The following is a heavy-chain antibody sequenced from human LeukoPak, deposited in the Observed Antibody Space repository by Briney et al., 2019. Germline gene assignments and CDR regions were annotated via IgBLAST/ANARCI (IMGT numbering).Heavy chain of an antibody. V-gene: IGHV3-30-3*01. CDR3: ASGMESLPYYDPLGGAFDI. CDR2: ISYDGSNK. CDR1: GFTFSSYA. J-gene: IGHJ3*02. D-gene: IGHD3-3*01. Sequence: GRSLRLSCAASGFTFSSYAMHWVRQAPGKGLEWVAVISYDGSNKYYADSVKGRFTISRDNSKNTLYLQMNSLRAEDTAVYYCASGMESLPYYDPLGGAFDIWGQGTMVTVSS.